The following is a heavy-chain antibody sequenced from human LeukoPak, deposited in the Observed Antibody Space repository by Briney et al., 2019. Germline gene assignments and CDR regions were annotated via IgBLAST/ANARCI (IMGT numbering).Heavy chain of an antibody. V-gene: IGHV3-30*19. CDR3: ARDMDTAGNYYDSSGRLDY. Sequence: PGGSLRLSCAASGFTFSSYGMHWARQAPGKGLEWVAVIWYDGSNKYYADSVKGRFTISRDYSKNTLYLQMNSLRAEDTAVYYCARDMDTAGNYYDSSGRLDYWGQGTLVTVSS. CDR2: IWYDGSNK. CDR1: GFTFSSYG. J-gene: IGHJ4*02. D-gene: IGHD3-22*01.